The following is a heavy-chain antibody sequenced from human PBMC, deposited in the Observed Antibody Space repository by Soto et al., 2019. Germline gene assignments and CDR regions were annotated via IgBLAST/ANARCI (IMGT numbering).Heavy chain of an antibody. CDR3: ARDHGVYYGSGRGGAFDI. V-gene: IGHV4-59*01. CDR1: GGSISSYY. CDR2: IYYSGST. J-gene: IGHJ3*02. D-gene: IGHD3-10*01. Sequence: SETLCLTCTVSGGSISSYYWSWIRQPPGKGLEWIGYIYYSGSTNYNPSLKSRVTISVDTSKNQFSLKLSSVTAADTAVYYCARDHGVYYGSGRGGAFDIWGQGTMVTVSS.